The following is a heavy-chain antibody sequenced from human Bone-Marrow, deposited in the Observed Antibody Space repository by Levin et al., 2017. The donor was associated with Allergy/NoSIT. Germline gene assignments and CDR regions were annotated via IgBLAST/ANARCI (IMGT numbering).Heavy chain of an antibody. CDR1: GGTFSSYA. D-gene: IGHD3-22*01. V-gene: IGHV1-69*06. CDR2: IIPIFGTA. CDR3: ARGCLYPYDSSGYIPYFDY. J-gene: IGHJ4*02. Sequence: SVKVSCKASGGTFSSYAISWVRQAPGQGLEWMGGIIPIFGTANYAQKFQGRVTITADKSTSTAYMELSSLRSEDTAVYYCARGCLYPYDSSGYIPYFDYWGQGTLVTVSS.